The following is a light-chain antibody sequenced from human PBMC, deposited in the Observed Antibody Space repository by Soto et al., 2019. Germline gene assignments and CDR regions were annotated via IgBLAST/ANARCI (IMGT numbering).Light chain of an antibody. CDR2: DAS. J-gene: IGKJ1*01. CDR3: QQYNSFSGT. Sequence: QMTQSPSTLSVSVGDRVTITCRASQSISTWLAWYQQKPGKAPKLLIYDASSLESGVPSRFSGSGSGTEFTLNISSLQPDDFATYYCQQYNSFSGTFGQGTKVDIK. V-gene: IGKV1-5*01. CDR1: QSISTW.